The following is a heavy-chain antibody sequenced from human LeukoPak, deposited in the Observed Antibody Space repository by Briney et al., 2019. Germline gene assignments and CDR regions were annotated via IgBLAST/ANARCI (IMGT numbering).Heavy chain of an antibody. J-gene: IGHJ3*02. D-gene: IGHD3-22*01. CDR3: ARPGITYYYDSSAYLGAFDI. CDR1: GGSISSSTYY. CDR2: IYYSGST. V-gene: IGHV4-39*01. Sequence: PSETLSLTCSVSGGSISSSTYYWGWIRQPPGKGLEWIGSIYYSGSTYYNPSLKSRVTISVDTSKNQFSLKLTSVTAADTAVYYRARPGITYYYDSSAYLGAFDIWGQGTMVTVSS.